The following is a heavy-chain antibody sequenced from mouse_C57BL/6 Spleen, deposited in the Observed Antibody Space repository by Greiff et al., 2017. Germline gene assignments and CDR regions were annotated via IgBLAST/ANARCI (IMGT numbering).Heavy chain of an antibody. CDR2: IRSKSNNYAT. CDR1: GFSFNTYA. D-gene: IGHD2-4*01. J-gene: IGHJ3*01. Sequence: EVQVVESGGGLVQPKGSLKLSCAASGFSFNTYAMNWVRQAPGKGLEWVARIRSKSNNYATYYADSVKDRFTISRDDSESMLYLQMNNLKTEDTAMYYCVRAYDYDEGLFAYWGQGTLVTVSA. V-gene: IGHV10-1*01. CDR3: VRAYDYDEGLFAY.